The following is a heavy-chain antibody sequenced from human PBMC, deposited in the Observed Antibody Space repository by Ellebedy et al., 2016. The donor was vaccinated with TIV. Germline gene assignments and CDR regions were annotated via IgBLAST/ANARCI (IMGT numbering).Heavy chain of an antibody. Sequence: GESLKISXAASGFTFRNYAMNWVRQAPGKGLEWVAKIKEDGSETYYVDSARGRFTISRDNAKRALFLQMNGLRDDDTAVYYCVREFLVPSQAVYDIWGPGTMVTVSS. CDR2: IKEDGSET. D-gene: IGHD3-3*01. CDR3: VREFLVPSQAVYDI. V-gene: IGHV3-7*01. CDR1: GFTFRNYA. J-gene: IGHJ3*02.